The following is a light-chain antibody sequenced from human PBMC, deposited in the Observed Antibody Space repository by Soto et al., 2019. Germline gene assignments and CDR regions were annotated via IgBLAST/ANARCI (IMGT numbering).Light chain of an antibody. CDR1: SSDVGSYNL. Sequence: QSALTQPASVSGSPGQSITISCTGTSSDVGSYNLVSWYQQHPGKAPKLIISEVSKRPSGISDRFSGSKSGSTASLAISGLQAEDEADYYCCSYAGTPTHTVFGGGTQLTVL. CDR3: CSYAGTPTHTV. CDR2: EVS. V-gene: IGLV2-23*02. J-gene: IGLJ7*01.